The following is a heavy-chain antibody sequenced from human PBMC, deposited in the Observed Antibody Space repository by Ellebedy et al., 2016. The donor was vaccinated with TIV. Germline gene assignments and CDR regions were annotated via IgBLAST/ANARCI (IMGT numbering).Heavy chain of an antibody. V-gene: IGHV3-23*01. Sequence: GESLKISCAVSGFTFSRYAMNWVRQAPGKGLEWVSTVSNSGGRTYYADSVKGHFTISRDNSENTLDLQMNSLRAEDTAVYYCAKGGIAVGGSFFDSWGQGTLVTVSS. D-gene: IGHD6-19*01. J-gene: IGHJ4*02. CDR3: AKGGIAVGGSFFDS. CDR1: GFTFSRYA. CDR2: VSNSGGRT.